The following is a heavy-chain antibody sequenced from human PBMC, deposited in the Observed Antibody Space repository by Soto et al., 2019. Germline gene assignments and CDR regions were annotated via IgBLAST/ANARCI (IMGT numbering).Heavy chain of an antibody. CDR3: ARVVVAANRYIPLLDY. CDR2: ISSSSSYI. CDR1: GFTFSSYS. V-gene: IGHV3-21*01. J-gene: IGHJ4*02. Sequence: EVQLVESGGGLVKPGGSLRLSCAASGFTFSSYSMNWVRQAPGKGLEWVSSISSSSSYIYYADSVKGRFTISRDNAKNSLYLQMNSLRAEDTAVYYCARVVVAANRYIPLLDYWGQGTLVTVSS. D-gene: IGHD2-15*01.